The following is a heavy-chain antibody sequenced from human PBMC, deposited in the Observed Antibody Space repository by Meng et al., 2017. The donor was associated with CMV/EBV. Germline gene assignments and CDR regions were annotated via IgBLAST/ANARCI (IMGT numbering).Heavy chain of an antibody. J-gene: IGHJ4*02. CDR2: IRSSSSTR. Sequence: GASLKISCAASGFTFSSYSMNWVRQAPGKGLEWVSYIRSSSSTRYYADSVKGRITISRDNARNSLYLQMISLRAEDTAVYYSAREFGSSWSPAGYFDYWGQGTLVTVSS. CDR3: AREFGSSWSPAGYFDY. CDR1: GFTFSSYS. D-gene: IGHD6-13*01. V-gene: IGHV3-48*04.